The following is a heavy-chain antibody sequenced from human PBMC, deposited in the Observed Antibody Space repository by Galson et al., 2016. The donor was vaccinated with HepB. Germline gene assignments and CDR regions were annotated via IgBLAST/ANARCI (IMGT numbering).Heavy chain of an antibody. CDR2: ISHSGST. CDR3: ARARCSSTSCFAGYYHMDV. D-gene: IGHD2-2*01. Sequence: ETLSLTCAASGGSLSSSDWWSWVRQPPGRGLEWIGQISHSGSTNHNPSLKSRLTISVDKSKNQFSLKLRSVTAADTAVYYCARARCSSTSCFAGYYHMDVWGKGTTVTVSS. J-gene: IGHJ6*03. V-gene: IGHV4-4*02. CDR1: GGSLSSSDW.